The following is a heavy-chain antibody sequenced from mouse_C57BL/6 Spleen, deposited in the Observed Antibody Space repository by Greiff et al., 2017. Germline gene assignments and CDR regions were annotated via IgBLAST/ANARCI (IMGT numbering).Heavy chain of an antibody. CDR2: ISDGGSYT. J-gene: IGHJ2*01. D-gene: IGHD1-3*01. CDR1: GFTFSSYA. V-gene: IGHV5-4*01. CDR3: AREELDY. Sequence: EVHLVESGGGLVKPGGSLKLSCAASGFTFSSYAMSWVRQTPEKRLEWVATISDGGSYTYYPDNVKGRFTISRDNAKNNLYLQMSHLKSEDTAMYYCAREELDYWGQGTTLTVAS.